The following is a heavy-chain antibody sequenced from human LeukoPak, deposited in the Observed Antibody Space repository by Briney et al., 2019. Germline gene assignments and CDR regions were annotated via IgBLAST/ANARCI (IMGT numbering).Heavy chain of an antibody. V-gene: IGHV3-7*01. J-gene: IGHJ3*02. CDR3: ARVFFDSSEAFDI. CDR2: IKQDGSEK. CDR1: GFTFSSYW. D-gene: IGHD3-22*01. Sequence: GGSLRLSCAASGFTFSSYWMSWVRQAPGKGLEWGANIKQDGSEKYYVDSVKGRFTISRDNAKNSLYLQMNSLRAEDTAVYYCARVFFDSSEAFDIWGQGTMVTVSS.